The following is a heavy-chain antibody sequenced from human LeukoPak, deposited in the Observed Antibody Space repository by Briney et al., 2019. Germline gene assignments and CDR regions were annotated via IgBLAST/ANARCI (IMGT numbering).Heavy chain of an antibody. CDR3: ARPLTCGGGDCYFDY. CDR1: GGSFSGYY. Sequence: PSETLSLTCAVYGGSFSGYYWSWVRQPPGKGLEWIGEINHNGSANYNPSLKRRVTISVDTSTNQFSLKLSSVTAADTAVYYCARPLTCGGGDCYFDYWGQGTLVTVSS. D-gene: IGHD2-21*02. J-gene: IGHJ4*02. CDR2: INHNGSA. V-gene: IGHV4-34*01.